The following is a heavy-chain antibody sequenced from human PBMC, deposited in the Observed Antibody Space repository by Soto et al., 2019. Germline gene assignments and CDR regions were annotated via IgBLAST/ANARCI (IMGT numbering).Heavy chain of an antibody. CDR1: GGSISSGGYS. J-gene: IGHJ4*02. CDR3: AAGGGLPRYY. D-gene: IGHD5-12*01. Sequence: QLQLQESGSGLVKPSQTLSLTCAVSGGSISSGGYSWSWIRQPPGKGLEWIGYIYHSGSTYYNPSLKSRVTVSVDRSKNQCSLKLSSVTAADTAVYSCAAGGGLPRYYWGPGTLVTVSS. V-gene: IGHV4-30-2*01. CDR2: IYHSGST.